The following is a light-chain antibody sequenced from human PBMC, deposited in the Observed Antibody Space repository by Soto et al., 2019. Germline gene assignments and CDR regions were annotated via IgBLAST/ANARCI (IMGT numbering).Light chain of an antibody. V-gene: IGKV3-20*01. CDR1: QSVSSSY. Sequence: EIVLTQSPGTLSLSAGERATLSCRASQSVSSSYLAWYQQKPGQAPRLLIYGTSRRATGIPDRFSGSGSGTDFTLTTSRLESEDFAVYFCQQYGNSPTWTFGQGTKVEFK. CDR2: GTS. CDR3: QQYGNSPTWT. J-gene: IGKJ1*01.